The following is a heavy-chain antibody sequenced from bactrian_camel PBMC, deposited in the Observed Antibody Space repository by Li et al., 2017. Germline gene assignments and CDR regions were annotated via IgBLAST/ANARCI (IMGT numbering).Heavy chain of an antibody. CDR1: GFIFSAYD. V-gene: IGHV3S67*01. J-gene: IGHJ6*01. Sequence: DVQLVESGGGSVQPGGSLRLSCAASGFIFSAYDMSWVRQAPGKEREKVAAVDSSGRTSYADSVKGRFTISRDNAKTTLYLQMNSLKPEDTAMYYCAAVRSVSLLGCNREYTSWGQGTQVTVS. CDR2: VDSSGRT. CDR3: AAVRSVSLLGCNREYTS. D-gene: IGHD1*01.